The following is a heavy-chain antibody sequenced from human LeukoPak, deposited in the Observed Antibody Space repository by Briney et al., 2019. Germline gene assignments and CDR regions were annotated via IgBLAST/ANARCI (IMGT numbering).Heavy chain of an antibody. CDR3: ARGRSRIAAAGTTFDI. D-gene: IGHD6-13*01. CDR1: GGSFSGYY. V-gene: IGHV4-34*01. Sequence: SETLSLTCAVYGGSFSGYYWSWIRQPPGKGREWIGEINHSGSTNYNPSLKSRVTISVDTSKNQFSLKLSSVTAADTAVYYCARGRSRIAAAGTTFDIWGQGTMVTVSS. CDR2: INHSGST. J-gene: IGHJ3*02.